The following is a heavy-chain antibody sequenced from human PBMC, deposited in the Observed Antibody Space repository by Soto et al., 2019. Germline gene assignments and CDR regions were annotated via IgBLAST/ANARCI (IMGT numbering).Heavy chain of an antibody. Sequence: EVQLVESGGGLVQPGGSLRLSCAASGFTFSTYWMTWVRQPPGKGLEWVANMDQDGSETYYVDSVRGRFTVSRDNAQNSLYLQINSLRVEDTAVYYCVCGGNFFIYWGQGTLVTVSP. J-gene: IGHJ4*02. CDR2: MDQDGSET. CDR1: GFTFSTYW. V-gene: IGHV3-7*01. D-gene: IGHD3-16*01. CDR3: VCGGNFFIY.